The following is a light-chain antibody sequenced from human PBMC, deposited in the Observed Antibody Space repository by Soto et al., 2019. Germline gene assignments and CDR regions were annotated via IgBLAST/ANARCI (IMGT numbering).Light chain of an antibody. Sequence: IQMTQSPSTLSPSVGDRVTITCRASQSIGRFLAWYQHQPGKAPKLLIYDASTLESGVPSRFSGTGSGTEFTFSITSLQPEDFGTYYCQQCYMGWTFGQGTKVDIK. CDR2: DAS. CDR3: QQCYMGWT. V-gene: IGKV1-5*01. J-gene: IGKJ1*01. CDR1: QSIGRF.